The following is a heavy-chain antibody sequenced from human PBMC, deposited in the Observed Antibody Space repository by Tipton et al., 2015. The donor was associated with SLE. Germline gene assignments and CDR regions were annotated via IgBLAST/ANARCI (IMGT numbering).Heavy chain of an antibody. CDR1: GGSISSSIYS. V-gene: IGHV4-39*07. CDR3: ARGMVTWRGAILGVDV. CDR2: ISYTGNT. D-gene: IGHD2-21*02. J-gene: IGHJ6*02. Sequence: TLSLTCTVSGGSISSSIYSWAWIRQSPGKGLEWIGIISYTGNTYYNPSLRSRVTISPDTSSKNQFSLNLSSVTAADTAVYYCARGMVTWRGAILGVDVWGQGTTVNVSS.